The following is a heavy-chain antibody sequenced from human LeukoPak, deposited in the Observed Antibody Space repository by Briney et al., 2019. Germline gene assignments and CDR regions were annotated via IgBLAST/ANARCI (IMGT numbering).Heavy chain of an antibody. D-gene: IGHD6-19*01. V-gene: IGHV4-39*07. CDR1: GGSISSSSYY. CDR2: IYTSGST. J-gene: IGHJ4*02. Sequence: PSETLSLTCTVSGGSISSSSYYWGWIRQPPGKGLEWIGRIYTSGSTNYNPSLKSRVTMSVDTSKNQFSLKLSSVTAADTAVYYCAGGVAGLDYWGQGTLVTVSS. CDR3: AGGVAGLDY.